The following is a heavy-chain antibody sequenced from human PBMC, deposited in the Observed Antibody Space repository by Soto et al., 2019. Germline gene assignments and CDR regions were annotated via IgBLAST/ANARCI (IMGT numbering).Heavy chain of an antibody. V-gene: IGHV3-23*01. J-gene: IGHJ3*01. CDR2: ITGTGGST. D-gene: IGHD2-2*01. Sequence: GGSLRLSCAASGFTFGSHAMSWVRQAPGKGLGWLATITGTGGSTYYADSVKGRFTISRDNSKNTLHLQMNSLRAEDTAVYYCARAQYQLLFLAFDFWGQGTMVTVSS. CDR1: GFTFGSHA. CDR3: ARAQYQLLFLAFDF.